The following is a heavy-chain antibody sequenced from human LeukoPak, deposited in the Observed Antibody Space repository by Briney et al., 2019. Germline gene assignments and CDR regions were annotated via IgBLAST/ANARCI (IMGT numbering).Heavy chain of an antibody. Sequence: GGSLRLSCAASGFTFSSYAMHWVRQAPGKGLEWVAVISYDGSNKYYADSVKGRFTISRDNSKNTLYLQMNSLRAEDTAVYYCAKALYRYLSWCFDLWGRGTLVTVSS. CDR1: GFTFSSYA. J-gene: IGHJ2*01. D-gene: IGHD3-16*01. CDR2: ISYDGSNK. CDR3: AKALYRYLSWCFDL. V-gene: IGHV3-30-3*01.